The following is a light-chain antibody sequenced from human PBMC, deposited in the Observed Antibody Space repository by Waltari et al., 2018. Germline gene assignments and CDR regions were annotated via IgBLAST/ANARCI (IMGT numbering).Light chain of an antibody. V-gene: IGKV1-5*03. CDR1: QSISSW. J-gene: IGKJ1*01. CDR3: QKYNNYPWT. CDR2: KAS. Sequence: DIQMTQSPSTLSASVGERVTITCRASQSISSWLAWYQQKPGKAPKLLIYKASNLESGVPARFSGSGSGTEFTLTISSLQPDDFATYYCQKYNNYPWTFGQGTKVEIK.